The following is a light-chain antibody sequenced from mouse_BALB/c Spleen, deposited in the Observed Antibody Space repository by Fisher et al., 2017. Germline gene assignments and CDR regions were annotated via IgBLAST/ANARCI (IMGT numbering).Light chain of an antibody. CDR2: LTS. V-gene: IGKV4-68*01. J-gene: IGKJ2*01. CDR3: QQWSSNPMYT. Sequence: IVITQSPALMSASPGEKVTMTCSASSSVSYMYWYQQKPRSSPKPWIYLTSNLASGVPARFSGSGSGTSYSLTISSMEAEDAATYYCQQWSSNPMYTFGGGTKLEIK. CDR1: SSVSY.